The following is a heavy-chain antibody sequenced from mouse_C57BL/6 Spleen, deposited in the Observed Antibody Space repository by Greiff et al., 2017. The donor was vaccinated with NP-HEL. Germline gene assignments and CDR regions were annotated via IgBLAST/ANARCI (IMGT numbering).Heavy chain of an antibody. CDR2: INPNNGGT. J-gene: IGHJ4*01. D-gene: IGHD3-3*01. CDR3: ARWLGYYAMDY. V-gene: IGHV1-26*01. Sequence: VQLQQSGPELVKPGASVKISCKASGYTFTDYYMNWVKQSHGKSLEWIGDINPNNGGTSYNQKFKGKATLTVDKSSSTAYMELRSLTSEDSAVYYCARWLGYYAMDYWGQGTSVTVSS. CDR1: GYTFTDYY.